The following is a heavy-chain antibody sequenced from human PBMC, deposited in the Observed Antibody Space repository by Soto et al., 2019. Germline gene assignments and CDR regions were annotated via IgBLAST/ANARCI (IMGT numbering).Heavy chain of an antibody. V-gene: IGHV4-34*01. J-gene: IGHJ3*02. D-gene: IGHD5-12*01. CDR1: GGSFSGYY. CDR2: INHSGST. Sequence: QVQLQQWGAGLLKPSETLSLTCAIYGGSFSGYYWGWIRQPPGKGLEWIGEINHSGSTNYNPSLKSRVTISVDTSKNQFSLRLSSVTAADTAVYYCAREVGGYDAFDIWGQGTMVTVSS. CDR3: AREVGGYDAFDI.